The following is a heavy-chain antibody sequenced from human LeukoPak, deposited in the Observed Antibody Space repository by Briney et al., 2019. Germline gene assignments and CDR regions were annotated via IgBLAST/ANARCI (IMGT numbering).Heavy chain of an antibody. J-gene: IGHJ3*02. CDR2: IYPGDSDT. CDR1: GYSFTSYW. CDR3: ARRRLQDIVVVPAAIGAAFDI. D-gene: IGHD2-2*01. Sequence: GESLKISCKASGYSFTSYWIGWVRQMPGKGLEWMGIIYPGDSDTRYSPSFQGQVTISADKSISTAYLQWSSLKASDTAMYYCARRRLQDIVVVPAAIGAAFDIWGQGTMVTVSS. V-gene: IGHV5-51*01.